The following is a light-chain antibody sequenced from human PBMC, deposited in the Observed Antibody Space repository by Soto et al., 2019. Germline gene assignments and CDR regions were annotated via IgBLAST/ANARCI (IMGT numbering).Light chain of an antibody. CDR3: ATWDDSLTGFV. CDR1: RSNIGGNS. CDR2: SNN. Sequence: QSVLTQPPSASGTPGQRVTISCSGTRSNIGGNSVNWYQQLPGKAPKPLIYSNNQRPSGVPDRSSASKSGTSASLAISGLQSEDEADYYCATWDDSLTGFVFGTGTKVTVL. V-gene: IGLV1-44*01. J-gene: IGLJ1*01.